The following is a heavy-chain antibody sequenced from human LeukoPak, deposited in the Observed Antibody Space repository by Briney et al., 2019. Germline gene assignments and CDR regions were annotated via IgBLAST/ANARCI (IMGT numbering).Heavy chain of an antibody. V-gene: IGHV4-34*01. J-gene: IGHJ4*02. CDR1: GGSFSGYY. CDR3: ARALLYCGGDCYAFDY. CDR2: INHSGST. Sequence: SETLSLTCAVYGGSFSGYYWSRIRQPPGKGLEWIGEINHSGSTNYNPSLKSRVTISVDTSKNQFSLKLSSVTAADTAVYYCARALLYCGGDCYAFDYWGQGTLVTVSS. D-gene: IGHD2-21*02.